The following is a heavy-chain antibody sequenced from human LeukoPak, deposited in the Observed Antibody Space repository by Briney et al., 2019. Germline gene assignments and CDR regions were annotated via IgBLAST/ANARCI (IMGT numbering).Heavy chain of an antibody. CDR1: GYSFTTFG. Sequence: ASVKVSCKASGYSFTTFGISWVRQAPGQGPEWMGWISAYNGKSNYLQKFQGRVTMTADASTSTAYMELRSLRSDDTAVYYSTRDLGNYDSWSGYSIFFDYWGQGTLVTVSS. CDR3: TRDLGNYDSWSGYSIFFDY. J-gene: IGHJ4*02. D-gene: IGHD3-3*01. CDR2: ISAYNGKS. V-gene: IGHV1-18*01.